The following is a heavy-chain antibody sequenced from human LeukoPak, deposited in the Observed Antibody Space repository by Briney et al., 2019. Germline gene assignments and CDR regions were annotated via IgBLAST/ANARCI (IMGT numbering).Heavy chain of an antibody. CDR2: TYYRSTWSN. CDR1: GDSVSSHSAA. V-gene: IGHV6-1*01. Sequence: SQTLSLTCVISGDSVSSHSAAWNWIRQSPSRGLEWLGRTYYRSTWSNEYAVSVQSRITINPDTSRNQFSLQLSSVTPEDTAVYSCARDQGGFDPWGKGILVTVSS. J-gene: IGHJ4*01. D-gene: IGHD2-15*01. CDR3: ARDQGGFDP.